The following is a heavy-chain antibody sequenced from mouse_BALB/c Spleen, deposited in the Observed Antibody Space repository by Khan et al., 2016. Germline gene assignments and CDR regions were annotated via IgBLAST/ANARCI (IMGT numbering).Heavy chain of an antibody. CDR2: ISYSGST. Sequence: EVQLQESGPGLVKPSQSLSLTCTVTGYSITSDYAWNWIRQFPGNKLEWMGYISYSGSTSYNPSLKSRISITRDTSKNQIFLLLNSVTTEDTATDDCAGELGWFAYWGQGTLVTVSA. V-gene: IGHV3-2*02. J-gene: IGHJ3*01. CDR1: GYSITSDYA. D-gene: IGHD4-1*01. CDR3: AGELGWFAY.